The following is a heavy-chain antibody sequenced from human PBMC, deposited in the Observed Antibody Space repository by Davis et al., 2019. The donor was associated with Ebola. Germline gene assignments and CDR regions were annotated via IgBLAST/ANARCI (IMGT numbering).Heavy chain of an antibody. CDR3: TRDGHFSSSTDFDY. CDR2: ISGDGGST. CDR1: GFTFDDYA. Sequence: GESLKISCAASGFTFDDYAMHWVRQAPGKGLEWVSLISGDGGSTYYADSVRGRFTISRDNAKDSLYLQMDSLRDEDTAVYYCTRDGHFSSSTDFDYWGQGALVTVSS. D-gene: IGHD6-6*01. V-gene: IGHV3-43*02. J-gene: IGHJ4*02.